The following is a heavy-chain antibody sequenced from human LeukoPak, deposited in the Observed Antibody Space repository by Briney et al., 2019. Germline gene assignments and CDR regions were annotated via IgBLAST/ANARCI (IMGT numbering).Heavy chain of an antibody. V-gene: IGHV3-48*03. J-gene: IGHJ6*03. CDR3: ARAPRDSSSWYNEYYYYMDV. CDR1: GFTFSSYE. Sequence: GGSLRLSCAASGFTFSSYEMNWVRQAPGKGLEWVSYITSSGSTIYYADSVKGRFTISRDNAKNSLYLQMNSLRAEDTAVYYCARAPRDSSSWYNEYYYYMDVWGKGTTVTISS. CDR2: ITSSGSTI. D-gene: IGHD6-13*01.